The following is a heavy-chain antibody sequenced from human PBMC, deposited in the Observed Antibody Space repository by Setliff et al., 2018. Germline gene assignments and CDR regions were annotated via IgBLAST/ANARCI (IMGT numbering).Heavy chain of an antibody. CDR2: FYHSGSM. CDR1: GGSISSSY. Sequence: SETLSLTCTVSGGSISSSYWSWVRQPPGKGLEWVGYFYHSGSMNYNPSLKGRVTMSVDTSNNQLSLQLTSVSAADTAIYYCARAYYYAPGNSHNYYMDVWGKGTAVTVSS. CDR3: ARAYYYAPGNSHNYYMDV. D-gene: IGHD3-10*01. J-gene: IGHJ6*03. V-gene: IGHV4-59*08.